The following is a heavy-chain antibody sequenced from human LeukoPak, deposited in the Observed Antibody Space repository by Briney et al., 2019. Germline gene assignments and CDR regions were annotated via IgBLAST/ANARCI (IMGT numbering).Heavy chain of an antibody. J-gene: IGHJ6*02. Sequence: PGGPLRVSCEASGFTFNKFAMSWVRQAPGKGPEWVSGIGSSGAAIFYADSVKGRYTISRDNSKNTVYLEMNNLRAEDTAIYYCAKVAVGPLSRPTHVALYYGMDVWGQGTTVTVSS. D-gene: IGHD2-8*01. CDR3: AKVAVGPLSRPTHVALYYGMDV. CDR1: GFTFNKFA. V-gene: IGHV3-23*01. CDR2: IGSSGAAI.